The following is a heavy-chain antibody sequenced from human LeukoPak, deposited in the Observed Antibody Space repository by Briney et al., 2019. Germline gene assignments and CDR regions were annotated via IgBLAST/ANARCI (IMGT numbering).Heavy chain of an antibody. J-gene: IGHJ4*02. V-gene: IGHV4-59*01. CDR2: IYDSGST. CDR1: GGSITSYY. Sequence: SETLSLTCTVSGGSITSYYWSWIRQPPGKGLEWIGYIYDSGSTNYNPSLKSRVTISVDTSKNQFSLKLSSVTAADTAVYYCARVHRSLSPFGGDHFDYWGQGTLVTVSS. D-gene: IGHD3-16*01. CDR3: ARVHRSLSPFGGDHFDY.